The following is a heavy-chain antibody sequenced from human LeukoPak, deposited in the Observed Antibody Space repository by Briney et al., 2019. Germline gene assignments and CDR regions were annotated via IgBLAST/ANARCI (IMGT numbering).Heavy chain of an antibody. CDR3: ARDLNDYSNSDGMDV. Sequence: KPSETLSLTCTVSGGSISSGDYYWSWIRQPPGKGLEWIGYIYYSGSTYYNPSLKSRVTISVDTSKNQFSLKLSSVTAADTAMYYCARDLNDYSNSDGMDVWGQGTTVTVSS. V-gene: IGHV4-30-4*01. D-gene: IGHD4-11*01. J-gene: IGHJ6*02. CDR2: IYYSGST. CDR1: GGSISSGDYY.